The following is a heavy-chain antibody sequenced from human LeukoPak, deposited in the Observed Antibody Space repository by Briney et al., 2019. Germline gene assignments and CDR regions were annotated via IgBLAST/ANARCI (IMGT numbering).Heavy chain of an antibody. Sequence: SETLSLTCTVSGGSISSYYWNWIRQPPGKGLEWIGYIYYSGSTNYNPSLKSRVTISVDTSKNQFSLKLSSVTAADTAVYYCARETPAVAGFYYFDYWGQGTLVTVSS. CDR1: GGSISSYY. J-gene: IGHJ4*02. V-gene: IGHV4-59*01. CDR3: ARETPAVAGFYYFDY. CDR2: IYYSGST. D-gene: IGHD6-19*01.